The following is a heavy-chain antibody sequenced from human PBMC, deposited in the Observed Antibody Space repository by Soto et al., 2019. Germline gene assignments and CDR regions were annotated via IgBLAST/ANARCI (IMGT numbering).Heavy chain of an antibody. CDR1: GYTFTNYA. V-gene: IGHV1-3*01. CDR3: AVSGDYAKFDY. J-gene: IGHJ4*02. D-gene: IGHD4-17*01. Sequence: SVKVSCKASGYTFTNYAMHWVRQAPGQRLEWMGWINAGNGNTKYSQKFQGRVTITRDTSASTAYMELSSLRSEDTAVYYCAVSGDYAKFDYWGQGTLVTVSS. CDR2: INAGNGNT.